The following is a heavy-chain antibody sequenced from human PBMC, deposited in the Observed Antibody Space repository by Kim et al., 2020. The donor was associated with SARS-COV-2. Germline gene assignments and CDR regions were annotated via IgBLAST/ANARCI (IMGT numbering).Heavy chain of an antibody. D-gene: IGHD1-1*01. V-gene: IGHV4-61*01. CDR3: ARDRRQGSHWYYYYGMDV. J-gene: IGHJ6*02. CDR1: GGSVSSGSYY. Sequence: SETLSLTCTVSGGSVSSGSYYWSWIRQPPGKGLEWIGYIYCSGSTNYNPSLKSRVTISVDTSKNQFSLKLSSVTAADTAVYYCARDRRQGSHWYYYYGMDVWGQGTTVTVSS. CDR2: IYCSGST.